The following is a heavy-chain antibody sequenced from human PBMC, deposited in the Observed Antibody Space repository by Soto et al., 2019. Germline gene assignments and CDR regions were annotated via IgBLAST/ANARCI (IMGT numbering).Heavy chain of an antibody. V-gene: IGHV3-23*01. CDR3: AKDFLHQWELPHYWYFDL. D-gene: IGHD1-26*01. J-gene: IGHJ2*01. CDR2: ISGSGGST. Sequence: EVQLLESGGGLVQPGGSLRLSCAASGFTFSSYAMSWVRQAPGKGLEWVSAISGSGGSTYYADSVKGRFTISRDNSKNTLYLQMNSLRAEDTAVYYCAKDFLHQWELPHYWYFDLWGRGTLVTVSS. CDR1: GFTFSSYA.